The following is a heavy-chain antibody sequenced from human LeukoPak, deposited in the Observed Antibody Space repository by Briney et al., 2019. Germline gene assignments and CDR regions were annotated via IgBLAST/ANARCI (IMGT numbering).Heavy chain of an antibody. CDR3: AKNGDRGAYCSGGTCYPYYYYYMDV. D-gene: IGHD2-15*01. CDR1: GFTFSSYG. J-gene: IGHJ6*03. V-gene: IGHV3-30*02. Sequence: GGSLRLSCAASGFTFSSYGMHWVRQAPGKGLEWVAFIRYDGSNKYYADSVRGRFTISRDNSRNTLYLQMNSLRAEDTAIYYCAKNGDRGAYCSGGTCYPYYYYYMDVWGKGTTVTISS. CDR2: IRYDGSNK.